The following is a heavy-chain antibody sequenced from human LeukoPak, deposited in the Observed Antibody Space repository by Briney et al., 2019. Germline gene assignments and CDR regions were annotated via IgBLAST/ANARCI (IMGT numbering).Heavy chain of an antibody. V-gene: IGHV3-7*03. J-gene: IGHJ4*02. CDR3: ARGGTRGYSPVDY. CDR1: GFTFSSFW. CDR2: IKQDGSER. Sequence: GGSLRLPCAASGFTFSSFWMNWVRQAPGKGLEWVANIKQDGSERNYVDSVKGRSTTSRDNAKNSLFLQMNSLRVEDTAVYYCARGGTRGYSPVDYWGQGILVTVSS. D-gene: IGHD5-18*01.